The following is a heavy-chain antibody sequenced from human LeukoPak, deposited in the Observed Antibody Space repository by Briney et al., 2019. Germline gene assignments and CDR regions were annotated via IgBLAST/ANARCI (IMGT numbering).Heavy chain of an antibody. CDR1: GFTFSSYG. D-gene: IGHD1-26*01. J-gene: IGHJ4*02. V-gene: IGHV3-30*02. Sequence: PGGSLRLSCAASGFTFSSYGMHWVRQAPGKGLEWVAFIRYDGSNKYYADSVKGRFTISRDNSKNTLYLHMNSLRAEDTAVYYCAKDRSGSYWGNFDYWGQGTLVTVSS. CDR3: AKDRSGSYWGNFDY. CDR2: IRYDGSNK.